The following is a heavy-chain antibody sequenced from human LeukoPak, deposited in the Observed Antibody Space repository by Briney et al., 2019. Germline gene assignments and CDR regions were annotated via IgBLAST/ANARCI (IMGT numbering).Heavy chain of an antibody. V-gene: IGHV1-18*01. D-gene: IGHD6-13*01. CDR3: ARDIAAAGNDAFDI. Sequence: GASVKVSCKASGYTFTSYGISWVRQAPGQGLEWMGWISAYNGNTNYAQKLQGRVTMTTDTSTSTAYTELRSLRSDDTAVYYCARDIAAAGNDAFDIWGQGTMVTVSS. CDR2: ISAYNGNT. CDR1: GYTFTSYG. J-gene: IGHJ3*02.